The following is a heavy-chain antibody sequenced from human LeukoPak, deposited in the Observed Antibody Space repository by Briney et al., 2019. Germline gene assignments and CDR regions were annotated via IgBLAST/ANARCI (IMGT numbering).Heavy chain of an antibody. CDR3: ARWTECRYGSTSCYSPSDAFDI. D-gene: IGHD2-2*02. CDR2: IYYSGST. Sequence: PSETLSLTCTVSGGSISSYYWSWNRQPPGKGLEWIGYIYYSGSTNYNPSLKSRVTISVDTSKNQFSLKLSSVTAADTAVYYCARWTECRYGSTSCYSPSDAFDIWGQGTMVTVSS. CDR1: GGSISSYY. V-gene: IGHV4-59*01. J-gene: IGHJ3*02.